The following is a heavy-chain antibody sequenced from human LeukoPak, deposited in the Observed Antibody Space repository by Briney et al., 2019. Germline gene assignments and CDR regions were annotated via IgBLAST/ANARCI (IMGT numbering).Heavy chain of an antibody. Sequence: GGSLSLSCAASGFTFSDYSMNWVPQAPGKGLEWVSYISSSSSTINYADSVKGRFTISRDNAKNSLYLQMNSLRAEDTAVYYCPRDRNDSSGCYYGYWGQGTPVTVSS. V-gene: IGHV3-48*04. CDR3: PRDRNDSSGCYYGY. CDR1: GFTFSDYS. D-gene: IGHD3-22*01. CDR2: ISSSSSTI. J-gene: IGHJ4*02.